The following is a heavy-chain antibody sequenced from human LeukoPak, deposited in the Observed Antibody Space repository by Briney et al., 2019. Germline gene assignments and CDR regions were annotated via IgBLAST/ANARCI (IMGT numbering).Heavy chain of an antibody. CDR1: GYTFKFNG. CDR3: ARAVRGSYGIN. V-gene: IGHV1-18*01. CDR2: ISGYNGNT. Sequence: GASVKVSCKASGYTFKFNGISWVRQAPGQGLEWMGWISGYNGNTNYAQNLQGRLTMTTDTSTSTAYMELRSLRSDDTAVYYCARAVRGSYGINRGQGTLVTVSS. J-gene: IGHJ4*02. D-gene: IGHD1-26*01.